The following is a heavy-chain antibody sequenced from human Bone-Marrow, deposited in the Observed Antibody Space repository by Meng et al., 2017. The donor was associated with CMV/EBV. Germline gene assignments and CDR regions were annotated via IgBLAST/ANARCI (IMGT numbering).Heavy chain of an antibody. CDR3: ARRRGAAAAQGSNWFDP. D-gene: IGHD6-13*01. CDR1: GGSFSGYY. J-gene: IGHJ5*02. V-gene: IGHV4-34*01. CDR2: INHSGST. Sequence: SETLSLTCAVYGGSFSGYYWSWIRQPPGKGREWIGEINHSGSTNYNPSLKSRVTISVDTSKNQFSLKLSSVTAADTAVYYCARRRGAAAAQGSNWFDPWGQGTLVTVSS.